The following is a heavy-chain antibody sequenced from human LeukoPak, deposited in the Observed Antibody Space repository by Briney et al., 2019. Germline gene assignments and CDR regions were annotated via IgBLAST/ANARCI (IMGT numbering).Heavy chain of an antibody. CDR3: ARGTYYSDDGFYLIVIEY. CDR1: VFTFITYN. J-gene: IGHJ4*02. Sequence: PGGSLRHSSADPVFTFITYNMSWVRQAPGKGLEWVPSISTGSSYTYSADSVKGRFTISRDNAKKSLYLQMNSLRAEDTAVYYCARGTYYSDDGFYLIVIEYWGQGTLVTVSS. D-gene: IGHD2/OR15-2a*01. V-gene: IGHV3-21*01. CDR2: ISTGSSYT.